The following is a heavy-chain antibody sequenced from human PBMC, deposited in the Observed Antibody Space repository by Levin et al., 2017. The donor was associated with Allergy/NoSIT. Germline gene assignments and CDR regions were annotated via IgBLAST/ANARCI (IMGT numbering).Heavy chain of an antibody. D-gene: IGHD3-22*01. Sequence: SCAVSGGSISSGGYSWSWIRQPPGKGLEWIGYIYHSRNTYYNPSLKSRVTISVDRSKNQFSLKLNSVTAADTAVYYCARGGYYDRSGAVVDYWGQGTLVTVSS. V-gene: IGHV4-30-2*01. CDR2: IYHSRNT. CDR3: ARGGYYDRSGAVVDY. CDR1: GGSISSGGYS. J-gene: IGHJ4*02.